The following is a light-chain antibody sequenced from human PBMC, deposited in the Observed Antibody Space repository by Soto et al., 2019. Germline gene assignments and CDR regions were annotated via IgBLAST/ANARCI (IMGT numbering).Light chain of an antibody. CDR3: LQHNSYPRT. J-gene: IGKJ1*01. CDR2: DAS. V-gene: IGKV1-33*01. CDR1: QDISNY. Sequence: DIQMTQSTSSLSASVGDRVTITCQASQDISNYLNWYQQKPGKAPKLLIYDASNLETGVPSRFSGSGSGTEFTLTISSLQPEDFATYYCLQHNSYPRTFGQRTKVDIK.